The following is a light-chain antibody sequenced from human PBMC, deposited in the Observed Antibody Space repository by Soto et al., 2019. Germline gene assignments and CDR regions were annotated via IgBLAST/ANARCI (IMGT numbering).Light chain of an antibody. J-gene: IGKJ1*01. CDR3: QQRSNWPPST. V-gene: IGKV3-11*01. Sequence: EIVLTQSPGTLSLSPGERATLSCRASQSVSSNLAWYQQKPGQAPRLLIYGASTRVTGIPARFSGSGSGTEFTLTISSLEPEDFAVYYCQQRSNWPPSTFGQGTKVDIK. CDR1: QSVSSN. CDR2: GAS.